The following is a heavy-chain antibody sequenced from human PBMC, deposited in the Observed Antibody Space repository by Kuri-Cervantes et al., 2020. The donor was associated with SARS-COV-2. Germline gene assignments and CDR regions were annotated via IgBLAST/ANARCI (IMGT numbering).Heavy chain of an antibody. CDR2: IRSKAYGGTT. J-gene: IGHJ4*02. CDR3: SVLDFWSGYYNDY. D-gene: IGHD3-3*01. V-gene: IGHV3-49*04. Sequence: SCKASGGTFSSYAMSWVRQAPGKGLEWVGFIRSKAYGGTTEYAASVKGRFTISRDDSKSIAYLQMNSLKTEDTAVYYCSVLDFWSGYYNDYWGQGTLVTVSS. CDR1: GGTFSSYA.